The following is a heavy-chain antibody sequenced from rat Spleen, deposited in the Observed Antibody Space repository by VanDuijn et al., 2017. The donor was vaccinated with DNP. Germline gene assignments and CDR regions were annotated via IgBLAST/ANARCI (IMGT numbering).Heavy chain of an antibody. D-gene: IGHD1-10*01. CDR1: GFTFSDYY. CDR3: ARRGYNNAWYFDF. CDR2: IRCEGSNT. Sequence: EVQLVESGGGFVQPGRSLKLSCAASGFTFSDYYMAWVRQAPTKGLEWVASIRCEGSNTYYGDSVKGRSTISRDNAESTLYLQMNSLRSEDTATYYCARRGYNNAWYFDFWGPGTMVTVSS. J-gene: IGHJ1*01. V-gene: IGHV5-22*01.